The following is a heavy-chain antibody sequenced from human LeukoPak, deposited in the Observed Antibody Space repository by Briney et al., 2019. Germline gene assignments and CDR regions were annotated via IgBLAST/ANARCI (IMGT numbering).Heavy chain of an antibody. J-gene: IGHJ6*02. Sequence: GGSLRLSCAASGFTFSSYSMNWVRQAPGKGLEWVSSISSSSSYIYYADSVKGRFTISRDNAKNSLYRQMNSLRAEDTAVYYCAREGIVGATSEGYYYYYGMDVWGQGTTVAASS. D-gene: IGHD1-26*01. CDR2: ISSSSSYI. V-gene: IGHV3-21*01. CDR1: GFTFSSYS. CDR3: AREGIVGATSEGYYYYYGMDV.